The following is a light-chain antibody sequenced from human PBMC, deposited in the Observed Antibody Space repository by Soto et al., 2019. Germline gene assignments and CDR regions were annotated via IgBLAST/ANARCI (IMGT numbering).Light chain of an antibody. CDR1: QSVLYSSNNKNY. V-gene: IGKV4-1*01. J-gene: IGKJ1*01. Sequence: DIVMTQSPVSLAVSLGERATINCKSSQSVLYSSNNKNYLAWYQQEPGQPPKLLISWASIRESGVPDRFSGSGSGTDFTLAISSLQAEDVAVYYCQHSYSTPPTFGQGTKVDIK. CDR2: WAS. CDR3: QHSYSTPPT.